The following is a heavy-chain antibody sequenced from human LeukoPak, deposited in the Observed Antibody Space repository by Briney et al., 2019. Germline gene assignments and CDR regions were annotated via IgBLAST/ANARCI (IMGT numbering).Heavy chain of an antibody. J-gene: IGHJ4*02. Sequence: AAVTVSFMGSGYTFTSYYMHGVRQAPGQGGGRVGLINPSGGTTSYAHKFQGILTMTRHTSTSTVYMELSSLRSEDTAVYSCARAAAVADPYYFYYWGQGTLVTVSS. CDR2: INPSGGTT. CDR3: ARAAAVADPYYFYY. D-gene: IGHD6-19*01. CDR1: GYTFTSYY. V-gene: IGHV1-46*01.